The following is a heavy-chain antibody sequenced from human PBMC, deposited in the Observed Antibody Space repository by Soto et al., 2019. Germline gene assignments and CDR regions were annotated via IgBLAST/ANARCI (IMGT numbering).Heavy chain of an antibody. D-gene: IGHD3-9*01. Sequence: GGSLRLSCAVSGLNLSHPWMTWVRQAAGKGLEWVGRIKSKTDGGTADYAAPVKGRFTISRDDSKNTVYLQMNSLKTEDTAVYYWTTGIYYDIWTGYQNVAYWGQGTLVTVYS. J-gene: IGHJ4*02. V-gene: IGHV3-15*01. CDR3: TTGIYYDIWTGYQNVAY. CDR1: GLNLSHPW. CDR2: IKSKTDGGTA.